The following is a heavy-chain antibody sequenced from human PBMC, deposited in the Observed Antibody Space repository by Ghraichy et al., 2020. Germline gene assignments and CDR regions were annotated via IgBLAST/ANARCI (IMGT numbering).Heavy chain of an antibody. CDR1: GFTFSSYS. J-gene: IGHJ4*02. CDR2: ISSSSSYI. CDR3: ARESPNYYDSSGSEGRFDY. D-gene: IGHD3-22*01. V-gene: IGHV3-21*01. Sequence: GGSLRLSCAASGFTFSSYSMNWVRQAPGKGLEWVSSISSSSSYIYYADSVKGRFTISRDNAKNSLYLQMNSLRAEDTAVYYCARESPNYYDSSGSEGRFDYWGQGTLVTVSS.